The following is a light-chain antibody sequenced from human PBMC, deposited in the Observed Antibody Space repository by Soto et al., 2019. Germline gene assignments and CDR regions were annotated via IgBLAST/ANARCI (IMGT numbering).Light chain of an antibody. CDR3: SSYTSSSTL. V-gene: IGLV2-14*01. Sequence: QSVLTQPASVSGAPGQSITISCTGTSSDVGSYNYVSWYQQHPGKAPQLMIYEVSDRPSGISSRFSGANSGNTTDLTISGLQTEDEADYYCSSYTSSSTLFGTGTKVTGL. J-gene: IGLJ1*01. CDR1: SSDVGSYNY. CDR2: EVS.